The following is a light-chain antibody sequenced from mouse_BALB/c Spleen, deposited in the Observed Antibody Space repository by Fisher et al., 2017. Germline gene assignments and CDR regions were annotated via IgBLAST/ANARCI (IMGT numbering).Light chain of an antibody. CDR1: SSISSSN. CDR3: QQRSSYPYT. V-gene: IGKV4-53*01. J-gene: IGKJ2*01. Sequence: DIVLTQTPAIMSASPGEKVTMTCSASSSISSSNLHWYQQKSETSPKPWIYGISNLASGVPARFSGSGSGTSFSFTINSMEAEDVATYYCQQRSSYPYTFGGGTKLEIK. CDR2: GIS.